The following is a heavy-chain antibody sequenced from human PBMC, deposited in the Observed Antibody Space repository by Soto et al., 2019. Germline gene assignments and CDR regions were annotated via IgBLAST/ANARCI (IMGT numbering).Heavy chain of an antibody. CDR2: IYYSGST. D-gene: IGHD6-19*01. CDR1: GGSISSYY. Sequence: SETLSLTCTVSGGSISSYYWSWIRQPPGKGLEWIGYIYYSGSTNYNPSLKSRVTISVDTSKNQFSLKLSSVTAADTAVYYCARGPIAVALNFDYWGQGTLVTVSS. CDR3: ARGPIAVALNFDY. V-gene: IGHV4-59*01. J-gene: IGHJ4*02.